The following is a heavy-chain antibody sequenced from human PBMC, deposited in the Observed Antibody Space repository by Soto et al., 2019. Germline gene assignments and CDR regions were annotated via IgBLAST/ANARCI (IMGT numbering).Heavy chain of an antibody. CDR2: ISGSGDST. J-gene: IGHJ1*01. Sequence: EVQLLESGGGLVQPGGSLRLSCAASGFTFSSYAMSWVRQAPGKGLEWVSGISGSGDSTYYADSVKGRFTISRDHSKNTLHLQMNSLRAEDTAVYYCAKGVPGIAVAGTGYFQHWGQGTLVTVSS. V-gene: IGHV3-23*01. D-gene: IGHD6-19*01. CDR1: GFTFSSYA. CDR3: AKGVPGIAVAGTGYFQH.